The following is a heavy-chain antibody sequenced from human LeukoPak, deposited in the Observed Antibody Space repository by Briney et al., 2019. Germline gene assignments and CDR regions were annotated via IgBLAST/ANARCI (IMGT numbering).Heavy chain of an antibody. Sequence: PGGSLRLSCAASGFTFSRDWMHWVRQGPGKGLVWVSRINPDGSGTSHADSVKGRFTISRDNAKNTLYLQMNSLRAEDTAVYYCARVYEAAAPHFDYWVQGTLVTVSS. CDR2: INPDGSGT. CDR1: GFTFSRDW. D-gene: IGHD6-13*01. V-gene: IGHV3-74*01. CDR3: ARVYEAAAPHFDY. J-gene: IGHJ4*02.